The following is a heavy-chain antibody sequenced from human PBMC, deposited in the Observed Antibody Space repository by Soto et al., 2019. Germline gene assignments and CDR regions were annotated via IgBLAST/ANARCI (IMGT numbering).Heavy chain of an antibody. V-gene: IGHV3-48*03. CDR2: ISSSGSTT. J-gene: IGHJ3*02. CDR1: GFTFSNFE. CDR3: ARDSDYTTDYYGNDAFDI. D-gene: IGHD3-22*01. Sequence: RGALGLACACSGFTFSNFEVNWVRQAPGKGLEWVSYISSSGSTTYYADSVKGRFTISRDNAKNLVYMQMNKLRAEDTALYYCARDSDYTTDYYGNDAFDIWGLGTMVTVSS.